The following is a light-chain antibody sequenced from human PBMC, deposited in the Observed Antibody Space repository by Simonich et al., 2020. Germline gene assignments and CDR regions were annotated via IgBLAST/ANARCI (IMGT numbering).Light chain of an antibody. CDR2: AAS. V-gene: IGKV1-39*01. Sequence: DIQMTRSPSSLSASVGDRVTITCRASQSISSYLNWYQQKPGKAPKLLIYAASSLQSGVPSRFSGSGSGTDFTLTIRSLQPEEFATYYCQQSYSTPLTFGGGTKVELK. J-gene: IGKJ4*01. CDR3: QQSYSTPLT. CDR1: QSISSY.